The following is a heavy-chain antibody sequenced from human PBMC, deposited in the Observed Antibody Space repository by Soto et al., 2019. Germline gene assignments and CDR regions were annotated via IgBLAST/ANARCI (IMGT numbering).Heavy chain of an antibody. D-gene: IGHD6-13*01. V-gene: IGHV4-34*01. Sequence: SETLSLTCAVYGGSFSGYYWSWIRQPPGKGLEWIGEINHSGSTNYNPSLKSRVTISVDTSKNQFSLKLSSVTAADTAVYYCATLYSSSWYRYYYYYGMDVWGQGITVTVSS. CDR2: INHSGST. CDR3: ATLYSSSWYRYYYYYGMDV. J-gene: IGHJ6*02. CDR1: GGSFSGYY.